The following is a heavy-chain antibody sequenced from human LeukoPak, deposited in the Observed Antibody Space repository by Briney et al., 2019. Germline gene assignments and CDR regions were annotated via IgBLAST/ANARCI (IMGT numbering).Heavy chain of an antibody. CDR3: ARGRGSISSNFDY. D-gene: IGHD2-2*01. J-gene: IGHJ4*02. Sequence: ASVKVSCKASGYTFTGYNMHWVRQAPGQGLEWMGWINPNNGGTNYAQKFQGRVTMTRDTSISTAYMELSRLTSDDTAVYYCARGRGSISSNFDYWGQGTLVTVSS. CDR2: INPNNGGT. CDR1: GYTFTGYN. V-gene: IGHV1-2*02.